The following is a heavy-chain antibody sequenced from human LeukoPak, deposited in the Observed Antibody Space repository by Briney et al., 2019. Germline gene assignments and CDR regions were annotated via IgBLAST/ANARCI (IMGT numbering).Heavy chain of an antibody. V-gene: IGHV1-8*01. CDR2: MNPNSGDT. J-gene: IGHJ4*02. D-gene: IGHD6-19*01. Sequence: GASVKVSCKTSGYTCTSDDINWVRQATGQGPEWMGWMNPNSGDTEYAQKFQDRVTMTWDTSISAAYMELRSLRAEDAAVYYCGRALPRSGWVDYWGQGSLVTVSS. CDR3: GRALPRSGWVDY. CDR1: GYTCTSDD.